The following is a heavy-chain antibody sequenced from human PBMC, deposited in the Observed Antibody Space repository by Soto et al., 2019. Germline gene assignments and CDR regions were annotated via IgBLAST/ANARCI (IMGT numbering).Heavy chain of an antibody. Sequence: QVQLVQPGAEVKKPGASVKFSCKASGYIFTNFYIHWVRQAPGQGLEWIGIINPNGGSTNYAQNFQGRVTMTRDTSTSTVYSDLSSLGSEDAAVYYCTRGLASGDYWGQGTLITVSS. J-gene: IGHJ4*02. V-gene: IGHV1-46*03. D-gene: IGHD6-6*01. CDR2: INPNGGST. CDR3: TRGLASGDY. CDR1: GYIFTNFY.